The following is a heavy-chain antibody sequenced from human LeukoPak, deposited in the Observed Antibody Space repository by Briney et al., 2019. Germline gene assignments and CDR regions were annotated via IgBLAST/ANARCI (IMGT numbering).Heavy chain of an antibody. J-gene: IGHJ4*02. V-gene: IGHV3-53*01. CDR1: GFTVSTNY. Sequence: GGSLRLSCAASGFTVSTNYMSWVRQAPGKKLEWVSDIYSDGSTFYADSVKGRFTISRDNSKNTLYLQMNSLRAEDTAVYYCAKWRYSSGWLNYWGQGTLVTV. CDR3: AKWRYSSGWLNY. CDR2: IYSDGST. D-gene: IGHD6-19*01.